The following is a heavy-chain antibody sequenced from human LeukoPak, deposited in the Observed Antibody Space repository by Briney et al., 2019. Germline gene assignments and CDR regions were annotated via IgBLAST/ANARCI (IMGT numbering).Heavy chain of an antibody. CDR1: GYTFTSYG. CDR3: ARVRGRKRQIAVVRAFDI. D-gene: IGHD6-19*01. Sequence: ASVKVSCKXSGYTFTSYGISWVPQAPGQGLEWMGGISAYNGNTNYAQKLQGRVTMTTDTSTSTAYMELRSLRSDDTAVYYCARVRGRKRQIAVVRAFDIWGQGTMVTVSS. CDR2: ISAYNGNT. V-gene: IGHV1-18*01. J-gene: IGHJ3*02.